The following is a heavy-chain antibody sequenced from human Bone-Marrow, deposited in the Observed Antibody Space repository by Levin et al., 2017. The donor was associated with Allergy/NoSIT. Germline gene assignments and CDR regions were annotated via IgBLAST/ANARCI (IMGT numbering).Heavy chain of an antibody. CDR2: IDPSDSYT. CDR1: GYKFTDYW. CDR3: ARRGNFGVAWAWFDP. J-gene: IGHJ5*02. D-gene: IGHD3-3*01. V-gene: IGHV5-10-1*01. Sequence: PGGSLRLSCKASGYKFTDYWISWVRQMPGKGLEWMGRIDPSDSYTNYSPSFRGHVTISTDKSISTAYLQWSSLKASDTAMYYCARRGNFGVAWAWFDPWGQGTLVTVSS.